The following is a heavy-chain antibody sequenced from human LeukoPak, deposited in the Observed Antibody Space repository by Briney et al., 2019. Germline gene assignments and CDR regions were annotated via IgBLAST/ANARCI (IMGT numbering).Heavy chain of an antibody. Sequence: GGSLRLSCAASGFTFSSYSMNWVRQTPGKGLEWVSYISSSSSTIYYADSVKGRFTISRDNAKNSLYLQMNSLRAEDTAVYYCARVPPGTMIVHFFDYWGQGTLVTVSS. J-gene: IGHJ4*02. CDR2: ISSSSSTI. CDR1: GFTFSSYS. CDR3: ARVPPGTMIVHFFDY. V-gene: IGHV3-48*01. D-gene: IGHD3-22*01.